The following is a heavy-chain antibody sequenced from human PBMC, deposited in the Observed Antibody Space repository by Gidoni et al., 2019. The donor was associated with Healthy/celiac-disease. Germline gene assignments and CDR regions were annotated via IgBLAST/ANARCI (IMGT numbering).Heavy chain of an antibody. V-gene: IGHV4-59*01. Sequence: QVQLQESGPGLVKPSETLSLTCTVSGGSIRSDYWSWVRQPPGKGLEWIGYIYYSGSTDYNPSLRSRVTISVDTSKNQFSLKLTSVTAADTAEYYCARGQFGYAGVVSFRHYYYGMDIWGQGTTVTVSS. D-gene: IGHD3-3*01. CDR1: GGSIRSDY. CDR2: IYYSGST. J-gene: IGHJ6*02. CDR3: ARGQFGYAGVVSFRHYYYGMDI.